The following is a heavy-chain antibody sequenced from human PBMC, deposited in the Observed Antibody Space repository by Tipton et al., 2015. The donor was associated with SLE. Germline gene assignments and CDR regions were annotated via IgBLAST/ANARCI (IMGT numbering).Heavy chain of an antibody. CDR2: VWYDESQK. Sequence: SGFTFNNYGMHWVRQAPGKGLEWVAGVWYDESQKHYGDSVRRRFTISRDNSKKTLSLEMNSLRAEDTAVYYCAKARLRGEYYHHMDVWGKGTTVTVSS. V-gene: IGHV3-33*06. J-gene: IGHJ6*03. CDR3: AKARLRGEYYHHMDV. D-gene: IGHD3-16*01. CDR1: GFTFNNYG.